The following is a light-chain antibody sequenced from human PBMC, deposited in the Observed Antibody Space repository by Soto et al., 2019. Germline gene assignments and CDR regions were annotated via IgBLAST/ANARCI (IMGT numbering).Light chain of an antibody. V-gene: IGKV1-39*01. CDR2: AAS. CDR1: QNINTC. CDR3: QQSSTAPFT. Sequence: DIQMTQSPSSLSASVGDRVTITCRASQNINTCLNWYQQKPGKAPKLLIFAASSLQSGVPSRFSGSGSRTDFTLTISSLQPEDFATYYCQQSSTAPFTFGPGTKVDIK. J-gene: IGKJ3*01.